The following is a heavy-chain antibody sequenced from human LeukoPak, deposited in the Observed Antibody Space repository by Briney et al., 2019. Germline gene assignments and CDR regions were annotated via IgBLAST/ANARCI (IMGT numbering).Heavy chain of an antibody. D-gene: IGHD3-10*01. CDR1: GYTLTELS. CDR3: ATYGITMVRGVNRDYYGMDV. Sequence: ASVKVSCKVSGYTLTELSMHWVRQAPGKGLEWMGGFDPEDGETIYAQKFQGRVTMTEDTSTDTAYMELSSLRSEDTAVYYCATYGITMVRGVNRDYYGMDVWGQGTTVTVSS. J-gene: IGHJ6*02. CDR2: FDPEDGET. V-gene: IGHV1-24*01.